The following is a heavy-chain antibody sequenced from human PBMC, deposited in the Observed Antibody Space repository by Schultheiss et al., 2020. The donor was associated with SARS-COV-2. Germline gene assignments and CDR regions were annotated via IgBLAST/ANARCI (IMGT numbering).Heavy chain of an antibody. Sequence: GGSLRLSCAASGFTFSSNAMSWVRQAPGKGLEWVSAISSNGGSTYYADSVKGRFTISRDNSKNTLYLQMNSLRADDTAVYYCARGTRITIFGVVWLPNLDYWGQGTLVTVSS. J-gene: IGHJ4*02. V-gene: IGHV3-23*01. CDR1: GFTFSSNA. CDR2: ISSNGGST. D-gene: IGHD3-3*01. CDR3: ARGTRITIFGVVWLPNLDY.